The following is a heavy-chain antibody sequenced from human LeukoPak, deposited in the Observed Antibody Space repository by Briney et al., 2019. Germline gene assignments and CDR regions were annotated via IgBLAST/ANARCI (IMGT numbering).Heavy chain of an antibody. Sequence: PGGSLRLSCAASGFTFSSYWMSWVRQTPGKGLEWIGEINHSGYTNDSPSLRSRVTLSIDTSRKQFSLNLRSVTVADAGTYYCTRMTAGHDYWGQGTLVTVSS. CDR2: INHSGYT. J-gene: IGHJ4*02. CDR3: TRMTAGHDY. V-gene: IGHV4-34*01. D-gene: IGHD2-21*02. CDR1: GFTFSSYW.